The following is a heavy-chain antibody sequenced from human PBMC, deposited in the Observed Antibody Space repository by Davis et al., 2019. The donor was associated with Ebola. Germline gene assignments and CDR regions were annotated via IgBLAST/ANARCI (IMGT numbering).Heavy chain of an antibody. CDR1: GGSVSSGSYY. Sequence: PSETLSLTCTVSGGSVSSGSYYWSWIRQPPGKGLEWIGYIYYSGSTNYNPSLKSRVTISVDTSKNQFSLKLSSVTAADTAVYYCARGYREMATIKAPYYFDYWGQGTQVTVSS. CDR3: ARGYREMATIKAPYYFDY. CDR2: IYYSGST. D-gene: IGHD5-24*01. V-gene: IGHV4-61*01. J-gene: IGHJ4*02.